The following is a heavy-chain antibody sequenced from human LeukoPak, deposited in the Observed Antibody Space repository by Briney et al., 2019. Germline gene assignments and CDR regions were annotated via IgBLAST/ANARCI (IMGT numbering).Heavy chain of an antibody. D-gene: IGHD6-19*01. CDR2: IYYSGST. Sequence: PSETLSLTCTVSGGSISSYYWSWIRQPPGKGLEWIGYIYYSGSTYYNPSLKSRVTISVDTSKNQFSLKPSSVTAADTAVYYCARVVPDGFHSSGWYRGGDYFDYWGQGTLVTVSS. CDR1: GGSISSYY. CDR3: ARVVPDGFHSSGWYRGGDYFDY. V-gene: IGHV4-59*12. J-gene: IGHJ4*02.